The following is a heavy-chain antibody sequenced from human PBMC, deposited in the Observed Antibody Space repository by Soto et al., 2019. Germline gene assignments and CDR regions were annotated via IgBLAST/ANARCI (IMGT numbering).Heavy chain of an antibody. V-gene: IGHV1-18*01. J-gene: IGHJ3*02. CDR1: CCTFNSYG. CDR2: ISAYNGNT. D-gene: IGHD1-26*01. Sequence: GASVKVSCKAPCCTFNSYGIRLVRQYPGQGLEWIVWISAYNGNTNYAQKLQGRVTMTTDTSTSTAYMELRSLRSDDTAVYYCARDMATIVGAPDAAFDIWGQGTMVTVSS. CDR3: ARDMATIVGAPDAAFDI.